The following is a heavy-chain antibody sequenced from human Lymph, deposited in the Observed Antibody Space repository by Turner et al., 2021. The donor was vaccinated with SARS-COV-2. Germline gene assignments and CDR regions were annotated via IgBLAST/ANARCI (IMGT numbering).Heavy chain of an antibody. J-gene: IGHJ4*02. Sequence: QVQLQESGPGLVKPSQTLCLTCTVSGGSISSGDYYWGWIRQPPGKGLEWIGYIYYSGSTFNNPSLKSRVTISVDTSKNQFSLKLSSVTAADTAVYYCARVVVLRRAYFDYWGQGTLVTVSS. CDR1: GGSISSGDYY. V-gene: IGHV4-30-4*01. D-gene: IGHD2-8*01. CDR3: ARVVVLRRAYFDY. CDR2: IYYSGST.